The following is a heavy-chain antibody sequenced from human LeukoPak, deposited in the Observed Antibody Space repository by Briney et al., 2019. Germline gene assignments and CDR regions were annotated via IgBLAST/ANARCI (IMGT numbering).Heavy chain of an antibody. CDR2: MNPNSGGT. J-gene: IGHJ4*02. Sequence: GASVKVSCKASGYTFTGYYMHWVRQAPGQGLEWMGWMNPNSGGTDYAQKFQGRVTMTRDTSISTAYMELSRLRSDDTAVYYCARASTTVLLIPPFDYWGQGTLVTVSS. D-gene: IGHD4/OR15-4a*01. V-gene: IGHV1-2*02. CDR1: GYTFTGYY. CDR3: ARASTTVLLIPPFDY.